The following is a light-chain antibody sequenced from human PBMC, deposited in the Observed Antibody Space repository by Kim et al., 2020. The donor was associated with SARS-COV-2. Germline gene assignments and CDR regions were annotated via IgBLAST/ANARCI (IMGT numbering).Light chain of an antibody. Sequence: VSPGQTASITCAGDKLGDKYACWYQQKPGQSPVLVIYQDSKRPSGIPERFSGSNSGNTATLTISGTQAMDEADYYCQAWDSSSYVFGTGTKVTVL. V-gene: IGLV3-1*01. CDR2: QDS. CDR3: QAWDSSSYV. J-gene: IGLJ1*01. CDR1: KLGDKY.